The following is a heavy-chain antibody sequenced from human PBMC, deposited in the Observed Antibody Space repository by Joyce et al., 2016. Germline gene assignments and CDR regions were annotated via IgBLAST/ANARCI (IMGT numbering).Heavy chain of an antibody. V-gene: IGHV3-30*18. Sequence: QVQLVESGGGVVQPGRSLRLSCTASGLTLSNYGVHWVRQAPGKGREWVAVISYDGVYKYYSDSVKGRFTISRDNSRDTLFLEMNSLRAEDTAVYYCAKILTAGYSSGWFLDYWGQGTLVTVSS. J-gene: IGHJ4*02. D-gene: IGHD6-25*01. CDR1: GLTLSNYG. CDR3: AKILTAGYSSGWFLDY. CDR2: ISYDGVYK.